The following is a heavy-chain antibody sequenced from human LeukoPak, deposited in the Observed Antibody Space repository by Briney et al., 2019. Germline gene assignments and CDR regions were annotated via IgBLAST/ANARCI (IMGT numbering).Heavy chain of an antibody. D-gene: IGHD3-10*01. CDR1: GYSISSGYY. CDR2: IYHSGST. Sequence: SETLSLTCAVSGYSISSGYYWGWIRQPPGKGLEWIGSIYHSGSTYYNPSPKSRVTISVDTSKNQFSLKLSSVTAADTAVYYCARGVTGSGLVRGVIIVDYWGQGTLVTVSS. V-gene: IGHV4-38-2*01. J-gene: IGHJ4*02. CDR3: ARGVTGSGLVRGVIIVDY.